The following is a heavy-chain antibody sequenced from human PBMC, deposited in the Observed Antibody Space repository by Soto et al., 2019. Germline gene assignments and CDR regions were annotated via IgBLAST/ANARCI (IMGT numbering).Heavy chain of an antibody. D-gene: IGHD3-22*01. CDR3: ARPIRVYSSAYGMDV. J-gene: IGHJ6*02. CDR2: IYPDDSAT. V-gene: IGHV5-51*01. Sequence: GESLKISCQGSGYSFTNYWIAWVRQMPGKGLEWMGIIYPDDSATRYSPSFEGQVTMSADKSTSTAYLQWRSLKASDTAMYYCARPIRVYSSAYGMDVWGQGTTVTVSS. CDR1: GYSFTNYW.